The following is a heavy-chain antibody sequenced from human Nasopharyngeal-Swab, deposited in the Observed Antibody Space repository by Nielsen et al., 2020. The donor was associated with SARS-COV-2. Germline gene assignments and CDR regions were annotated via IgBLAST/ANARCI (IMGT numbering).Heavy chain of an antibody. Sequence: WVRQAPGQGLEWMGWINTNTGNPTSAQGFTGRFVFSLDTSVSTAYLQISSLKAEDTAVYYCARAATSFHYLRCCSSTSCYGGGDWFDPWGQGTLVTVSS. CDR2: INTNTGNP. CDR3: ARAATSFHYLRCCSSTSCYGGGDWFDP. J-gene: IGHJ5*02. D-gene: IGHD2-2*01. V-gene: IGHV7-4-1*02.